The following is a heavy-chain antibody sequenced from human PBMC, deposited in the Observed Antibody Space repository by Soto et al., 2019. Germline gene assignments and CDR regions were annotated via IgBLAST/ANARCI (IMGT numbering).Heavy chain of an antibody. V-gene: IGHV1-69*13. CDR3: ARDLRYDILPAFVTTGPNDAFDI. CDR1: GGTFSSYA. CDR2: IIPIFGTA. J-gene: IGHJ3*02. Sequence: VTVSCKASGGTFSSYAMIWVRRDPGQWLEWMGGIIPIFGTANYAQKFQGRVTITAGESTSTAYMELSSLRSEDTAVYHCARDLRYDILPAFVTTGPNDAFDISGQATMVTVS. D-gene: IGHD3-9*01.